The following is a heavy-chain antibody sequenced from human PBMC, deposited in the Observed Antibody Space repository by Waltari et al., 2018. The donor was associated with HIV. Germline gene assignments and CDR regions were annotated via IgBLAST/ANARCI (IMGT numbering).Heavy chain of an antibody. D-gene: IGHD6-13*01. CDR2: IYYSGST. CDR1: GGSISSSSYY. Sequence: QLQLQESGPALVKPSETLSLTCTVSGGSISSSSYYWGWIRQPPGKVLEWIGSIYYSGSTYYNPSRKGRVTIAVDTSKNRCSRKLSSVTAADTAVYYCARQKYSSSWYLWFDPWGQGTLVTVSS. J-gene: IGHJ5*02. V-gene: IGHV4-39*01. CDR3: ARQKYSSSWYLWFDP.